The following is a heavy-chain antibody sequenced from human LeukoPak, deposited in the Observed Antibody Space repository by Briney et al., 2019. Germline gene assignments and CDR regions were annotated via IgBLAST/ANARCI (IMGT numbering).Heavy chain of an antibody. J-gene: IGHJ4*02. V-gene: IGHV3-30*15. Sequence: GRSLRLSCAVYEFTFSHFAMHWVRQAPGKGLEWVAVVSSHGNDGYYADSVKGRFTISRDNSKNTLYLQIGSLRAEDTAIYYCTRDAYNVNGFDYWGQGTLVTVSS. D-gene: IGHD5-24*01. CDR1: EFTFSHFA. CDR2: VSSHGNDG. CDR3: TRDAYNVNGFDY.